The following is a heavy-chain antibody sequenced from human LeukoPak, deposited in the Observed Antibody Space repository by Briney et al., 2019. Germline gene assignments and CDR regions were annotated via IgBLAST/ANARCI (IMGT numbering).Heavy chain of an antibody. CDR3: ARQAYYDFWSGHYSRGVEDAFDI. Sequence: SEILSLTCAVSGYSISSGYYWGWIRQPPGKGLEWIITISHSGTTYYNPSLKGRVTISVGTSKNQFSLKLRSVTTADTAVYYCARQAYYDFWSGHYSRGVEDAFDIWGQGTMVSVSS. CDR2: ISHSGTT. D-gene: IGHD3-3*01. V-gene: IGHV4-38-2*01. CDR1: GYSISSGYY. J-gene: IGHJ3*02.